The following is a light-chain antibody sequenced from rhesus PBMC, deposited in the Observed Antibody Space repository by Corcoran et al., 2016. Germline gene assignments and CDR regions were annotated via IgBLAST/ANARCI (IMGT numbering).Light chain of an antibody. CDR1: QGISSW. CDR3: QQYKSAPRT. CDR2: KAS. Sequence: DIQMTQSPSSLSASVGDRVTISCRASQGISSWLAWYQQKPGKAPKLLNYKASNLQSGVPSRFSGSGSGTEFTLTINILQPEDFATYYCQQYKSAPRTFGQGTKVEIK. J-gene: IGKJ1*01. V-gene: IGKV1-21*01.